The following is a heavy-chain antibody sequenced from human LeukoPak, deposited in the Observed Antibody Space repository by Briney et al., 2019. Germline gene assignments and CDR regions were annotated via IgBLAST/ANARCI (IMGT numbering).Heavy chain of an antibody. CDR2: IYYSGNT. CDR1: GGSISGSY. CDR3: AREVAATGYLHFDY. V-gene: IGHV4-59*01. Sequence: SETLSLTCTVSGGSISGSYWSWIRQPPGKGLEWIGYIYYSGNTNYNASLKSRVTISVDTSKNQFSLKLSSVTAADTAVYYCAREVAATGYLHFDYWGQGTLVTVSS. J-gene: IGHJ4*02. D-gene: IGHD3-9*01.